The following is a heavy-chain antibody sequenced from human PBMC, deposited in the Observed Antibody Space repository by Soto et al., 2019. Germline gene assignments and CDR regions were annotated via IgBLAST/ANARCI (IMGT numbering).Heavy chain of an antibody. J-gene: IGHJ6*02. Sequence: PSETLSLTCTVSGGSISSGDYYWSWIRQPPGKGLEWIGYIYYSGSPYYNPSLKSRVTMAVDTSKNQFSLNLNSVTAADTAVYYCARHLIVGSATSKFYYGMDVWGQGTTVTVSS. D-gene: IGHD1-26*01. CDR2: IYYSGSP. V-gene: IGHV4-30-4*01. CDR1: GGSISSGDYY. CDR3: ARHLIVGSATSKFYYGMDV.